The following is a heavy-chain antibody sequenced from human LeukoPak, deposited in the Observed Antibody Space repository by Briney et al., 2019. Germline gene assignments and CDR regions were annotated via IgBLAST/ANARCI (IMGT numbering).Heavy chain of an antibody. D-gene: IGHD7-27*01. CDR2: INPNSGNR. V-gene: IGHV1-8*02. CDR3: ARGPPGEDHYYLDV. J-gene: IGHJ6*03. CDR1: GYTFTNND. Sequence: GASVKVSCKAYGYTFTNNDINWIRQATGQGLESMGWINPNSGNRGHTQKFQGRVTLTMNTSTSTAYTDLTSLTSEDTAVYYCARGPPGEDHYYLDVWAKGTTVTVSS.